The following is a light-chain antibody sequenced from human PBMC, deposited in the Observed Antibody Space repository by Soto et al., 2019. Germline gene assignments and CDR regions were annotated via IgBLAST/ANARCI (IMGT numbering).Light chain of an antibody. CDR2: AAS. CDR3: QQLNSYPRT. CDR1: QGISSY. Sequence: DIQLTQSPSFLSASVGDRVTITCRASQGISSYLAWYQQKPGKAPKLLIYAASTLQSGVPSRFSGSGSGTEFTLTISSLPPEDVATYYCQQLNSYPRTFGGGNKVEIK. J-gene: IGKJ4*01. V-gene: IGKV1-9*01.